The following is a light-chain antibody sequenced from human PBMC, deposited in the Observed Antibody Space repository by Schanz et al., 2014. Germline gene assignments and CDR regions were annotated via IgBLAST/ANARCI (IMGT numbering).Light chain of an antibody. J-gene: IGKJ4*01. Sequence: EIVLTQSPATLSLSPGERATLSCGASQSVSSSYLAWYQQKPGLAPRLLIYGASTRATGISARFSGSGSGTEFTLTISSLQSEDFALYYCQQYNTWPTFGGGTKVEIK. V-gene: IGKV3-15*01. CDR2: GAS. CDR3: QQYNTWPT. CDR1: QSVSSSY.